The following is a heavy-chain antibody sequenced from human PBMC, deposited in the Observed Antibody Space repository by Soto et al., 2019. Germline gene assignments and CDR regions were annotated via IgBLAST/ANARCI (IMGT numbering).Heavy chain of an antibody. J-gene: IGHJ6*02. CDR2: INHSGST. V-gene: IGHV4-34*01. CDR3: ARGHSLLLWFGEVGMDV. D-gene: IGHD3-10*01. Sequence: LSLTCAVYGGSFSGYYWSWIRQPPGKGLEWIGEINHSGSTNYNPSLKSRVTISVDTSKNQFSLKLSSVTAADTAVYYCARGHSLLLWFGEVGMDVWGQGTTVTVSS. CDR1: GGSFSGYY.